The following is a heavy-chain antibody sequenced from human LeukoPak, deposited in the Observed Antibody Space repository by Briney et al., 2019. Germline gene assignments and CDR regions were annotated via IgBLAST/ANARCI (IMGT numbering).Heavy chain of an antibody. V-gene: IGHV3-30-3*01. J-gene: IGHJ4*02. CDR1: GFTFSAYT. CDR2: ISYDGINK. CDR3: ARDNNADY. D-gene: IGHD2-8*01. Sequence: GGSLGLSCAATGFTFSAYTMLWVRQAPGKGLEWVAVISYDGINKNYADSVKGRFTISRDNSRNTLYLLMNSLGPEDTAVYYCARDNNADYWGQGTLVTVSS.